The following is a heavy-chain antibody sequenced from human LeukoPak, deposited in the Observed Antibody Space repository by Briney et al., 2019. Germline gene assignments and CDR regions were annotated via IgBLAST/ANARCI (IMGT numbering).Heavy chain of an antibody. CDR1: GGTFSSYA. CDR3: ARGKLGYYYYHMDA. CDR2: IIPIFGTA. V-gene: IGHV1-69*05. Sequence: SVKVSCKASGGTFSSYAISWVRQAPGQGLEWMGGIIPIFGTANYAQKFQGRVTITTDESTSTAFMDLSSLRSEDTAVYYCARGKLGYYYYHMDAWGKGTTVTVSS. D-gene: IGHD3-3*02. J-gene: IGHJ6*03.